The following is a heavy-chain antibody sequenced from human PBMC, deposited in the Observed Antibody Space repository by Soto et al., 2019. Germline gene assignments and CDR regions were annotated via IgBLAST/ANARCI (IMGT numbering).Heavy chain of an antibody. Sequence: QVQLVESGGGVVQPGRSLRLSCAASGFTFSNYGMHWVRQAPGKGLEWVAVISYDGSNEFYADSVKGRFTISRDNSKKTLYLQMNSLRAEDTAVYYCAKERRGIQLWFSFDYWGQGTLVTVSS. CDR1: GFTFSNYG. CDR3: AKERRGIQLWFSFDY. CDR2: ISYDGSNE. D-gene: IGHD5-18*01. V-gene: IGHV3-30*18. J-gene: IGHJ4*02.